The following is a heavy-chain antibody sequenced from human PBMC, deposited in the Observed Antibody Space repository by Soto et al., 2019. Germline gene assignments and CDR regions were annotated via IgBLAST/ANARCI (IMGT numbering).Heavy chain of an antibody. J-gene: IGHJ4*02. CDR3: ARAQRGYSYGFDY. CDR1: GYTFTGDY. D-gene: IGHD5-18*01. V-gene: IGHV1-2*02. CDR2: INPNSGGT. Sequence: GASVKVSCKASGYTFTGDYMHWVRQAPGQGLEWMGWINPNSGGTNYAQKFQGRVTMTRDTSISTAYMELSRLRSDDTAVYYCARAQRGYSYGFDYWGQGTLVTVSS.